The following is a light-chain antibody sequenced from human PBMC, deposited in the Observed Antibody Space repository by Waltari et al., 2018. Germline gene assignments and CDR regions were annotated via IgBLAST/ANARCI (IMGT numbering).Light chain of an antibody. Sequence: EIVMTQSPATLSVSPGERATLSCRASQGVSGSLAWYQEKPGQAPRLLSYGASTRATVIPGRISGSGSGAEFTLTISSLQSEDSAVYYCQQYNAGPGTFGQGTKLEVK. V-gene: IGKV3-15*01. CDR2: GAS. CDR3: QQYNAGPGT. J-gene: IGKJ1*01. CDR1: QGVSGS.